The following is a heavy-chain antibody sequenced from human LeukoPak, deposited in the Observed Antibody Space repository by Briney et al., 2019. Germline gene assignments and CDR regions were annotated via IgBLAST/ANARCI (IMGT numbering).Heavy chain of an antibody. CDR2: IYPRDSDT. D-gene: IGHD5-24*01. Sequence: LGESLKISCTASGYDFANSWIGWVRQMPGKGLEWMGIIYPRDSDTIYSPAFQGQVTISADKSIRTDYLQWSSLTASDTAMYYCARGERAMATRKAGFDYWGQGTLVTVSS. CDR1: GYDFANSW. V-gene: IGHV5-51*01. CDR3: ARGERAMATRKAGFDY. J-gene: IGHJ4*02.